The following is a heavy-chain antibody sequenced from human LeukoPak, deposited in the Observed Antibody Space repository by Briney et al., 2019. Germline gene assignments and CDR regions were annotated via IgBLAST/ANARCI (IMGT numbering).Heavy chain of an antibody. D-gene: IGHD6-13*01. J-gene: IGHJ4*02. CDR3: ARLLPIAEVVDY. CDR2: IRYSGST. Sequence: NPSGTLSLNCAATGGYIISGCCSWRLQSPRKAREWIRYIRYSGSTNYNPPLKSRVTISVDTSKIQFSLKVSSVTAADTAVYYCARLLPIAEVVDYWGQGTLVTVSS. V-gene: IGHV4-59*08. CDR1: GGYIISGC.